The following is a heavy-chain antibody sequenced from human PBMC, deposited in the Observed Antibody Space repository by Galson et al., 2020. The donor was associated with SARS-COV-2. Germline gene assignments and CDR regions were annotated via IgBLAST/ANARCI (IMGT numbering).Heavy chain of an antibody. CDR2: IIPILGIA. J-gene: IGHJ5*02. Sequence: SVKVSCKASGGTFSSYTISWVRQAPGQGLEWMGRIIPILGIANYAQKFQGRVTITADKSTSTAYMELSSLRSEDTAVYYCARDSPWRFGELFPSQFDPWGQGTLVTVSS. D-gene: IGHD3-10*01. CDR1: GGTFSSYT. CDR3: ARDSPWRFGELFPSQFDP. V-gene: IGHV1-69*04.